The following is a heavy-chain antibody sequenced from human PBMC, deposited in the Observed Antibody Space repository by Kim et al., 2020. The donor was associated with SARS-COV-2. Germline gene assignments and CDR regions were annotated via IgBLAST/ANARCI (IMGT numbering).Heavy chain of an antibody. CDR3: AKCQYSYGSDAVDI. D-gene: IGHD5-18*01. Sequence: ADSVKGRCTNSRNKSKNTLYLQMNSLRGDDTALYYCAKCQYSYGSDAVDIWGQGTLVSVSS. V-gene: IGHV3-23*01. J-gene: IGHJ3*02.